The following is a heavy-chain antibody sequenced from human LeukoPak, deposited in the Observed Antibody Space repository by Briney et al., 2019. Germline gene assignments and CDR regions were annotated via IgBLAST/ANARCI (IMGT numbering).Heavy chain of an antibody. V-gene: IGHV3-21*01. J-gene: IGHJ4*02. Sequence: GGSLRLSCTASGFTFTDYSMNWVRQAPGQGLEWISCISTNSAFIYYANSVRGRVTISRDTTKNSLYLQMNSLTAEDTAVYFCVCLRGPSVYWGQGALGTVSS. CDR2: ISTNSAFI. CDR3: VCLRGPSVY. CDR1: GFTFTDYS. D-gene: IGHD4-17*01.